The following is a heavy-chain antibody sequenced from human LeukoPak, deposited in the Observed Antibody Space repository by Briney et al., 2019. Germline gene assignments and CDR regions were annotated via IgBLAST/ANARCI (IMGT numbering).Heavy chain of an antibody. J-gene: IGHJ3*02. D-gene: IGHD2-15*01. CDR2: IYYSGTT. V-gene: IGHV4-59*08. CDR1: GGSISSYY. Sequence: SETLSLTCTVSGGSISSYYWNWIRQPPGKGLEWIGYIYYSGTTNYNPSLKSRVGMSVDTSKNQFSLKLSSVTAADTAVYYCARHGVAASNGAFDIWGQGTMVTVSS. CDR3: ARHGVAASNGAFDI.